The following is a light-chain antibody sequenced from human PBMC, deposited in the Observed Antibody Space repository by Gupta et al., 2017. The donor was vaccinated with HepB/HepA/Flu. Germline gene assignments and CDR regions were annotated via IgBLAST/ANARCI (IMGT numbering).Light chain of an antibody. CDR2: KFS. CDR3: KQATQFPWT. CDR1: QSLVHSDGNTY. Sequence: DIVMTQTPLSSPVTLGQPASISCRSSQSLVHSDGNTYLSWLQQRPGQPPRLLIYKFSNRFSGVPDRFSGSGAGTDFTLKISRVEAEDVGVYYCKQATQFPWTFGQGTKVEIK. V-gene: IGKV2-24*01. J-gene: IGKJ1*01.